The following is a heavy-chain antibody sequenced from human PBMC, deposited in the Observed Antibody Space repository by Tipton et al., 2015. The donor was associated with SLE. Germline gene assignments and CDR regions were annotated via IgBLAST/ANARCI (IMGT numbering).Heavy chain of an antibody. CDR1: GFTFSSYA. J-gene: IGHJ4*02. CDR2: ISGSGGST. CDR3: ARDPAYGSGTLDY. D-gene: IGHD3-10*01. V-gene: IGHV3-23*01. Sequence: SLRLSCAASGFTFSSYAMSWVRQAPGKGLEWVSAISGSGGSTYYADSVKGRFTISRDNSKNTLYLQMNSLRAEDTAVYYCARDPAYGSGTLDYWGQGTLVTVSS.